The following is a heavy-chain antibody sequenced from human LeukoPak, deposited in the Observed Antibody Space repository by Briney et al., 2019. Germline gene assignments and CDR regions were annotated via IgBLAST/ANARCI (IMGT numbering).Heavy chain of an antibody. V-gene: IGHV3-30-3*01. J-gene: IGHJ4*02. D-gene: IGHD6-13*01. CDR1: GFTFSSYA. CDR2: ISYDGSNK. CDR3: AKVGIGSRDGYFDY. Sequence: ERSLRLSCAASGFTFSSYAMHWVRQAPGKGLEWVAVISYDGSNKYYADSVKGRFTISRDNSKNTLYLQMNSLRAEDTAVYYCAKVGIGSRDGYFDYWGQGTLVTVSS.